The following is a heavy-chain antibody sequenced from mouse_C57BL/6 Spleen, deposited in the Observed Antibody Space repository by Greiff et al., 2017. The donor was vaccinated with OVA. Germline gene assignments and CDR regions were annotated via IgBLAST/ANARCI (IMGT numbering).Heavy chain of an antibody. Sequence: EVQGVESGGGLVQPKGSLKLSCAASGFSFNTYAMNWVRQAPGKGLEWVARIRSKSNNYATYYADSVKDRFTISRDDSESMLYLQMNNLKTEDTAMYYCVTGTDWYFDVWGTGTTVTVSS. J-gene: IGHJ1*03. D-gene: IGHD4-1*01. CDR3: VTGTDWYFDV. CDR2: IRSKSNNYAT. CDR1: GFSFNTYA. V-gene: IGHV10-1*01.